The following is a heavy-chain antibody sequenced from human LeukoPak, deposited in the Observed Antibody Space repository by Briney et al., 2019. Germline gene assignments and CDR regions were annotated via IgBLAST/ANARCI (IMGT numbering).Heavy chain of an antibody. D-gene: IGHD3-22*01. CDR1: GYIFAHNG. CDR3: ARENYYDGSGSTSASAPVDH. CDR2: ISAYNGDT. V-gene: IGHV1-18*01. Sequence: ASVKVSCKTSGYIFAHNGISWVRQAPGQGPEWMGWISAYNGDTNYAQNFQGRVTMTRDTSTSTVYMELRSLRSDDTAVYYCARENYYDGSGSTSASAPVDHWGQGTLVTVSS. J-gene: IGHJ4*02.